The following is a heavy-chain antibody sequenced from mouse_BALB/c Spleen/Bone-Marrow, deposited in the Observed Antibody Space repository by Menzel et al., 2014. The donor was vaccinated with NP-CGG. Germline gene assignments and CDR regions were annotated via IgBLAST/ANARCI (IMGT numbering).Heavy chain of an antibody. V-gene: IGHV6-6*02. CDR2: IRLKSNNYAT. D-gene: IGHD2-3*01. Sequence: EVQLVESGGGLVQPGGSMKLSCVASGFTFSNYWMNWVRRSPEKGLEWVAEIRLKSNNYATHYAESVKGRFTISRDDSKSSVYLQMNNLRAEDTGIYYCTSMRRRGFAYWGQGTLVTVSA. CDR3: TSMRRRGFAY. CDR1: GFTFSNYW. J-gene: IGHJ3*01.